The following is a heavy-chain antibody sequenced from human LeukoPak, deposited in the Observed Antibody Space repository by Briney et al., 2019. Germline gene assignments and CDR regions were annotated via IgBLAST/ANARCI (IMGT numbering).Heavy chain of an antibody. V-gene: IGHV3-48*03. Sequence: PGGSLRLSCAASGFIFSRYEMNWVRQAPGKGLEWVSYISSSASTIHYADSVKGRFTVSRDNAKNSLYLQMNSLRAEDTAVYYCARDPTYYYGSGTYSHYYGMDVWGQGTTVTVSS. D-gene: IGHD3-10*01. CDR1: GFIFSRYE. J-gene: IGHJ6*02. CDR2: ISSSASTI. CDR3: ARDPTYYYGSGTYSHYYGMDV.